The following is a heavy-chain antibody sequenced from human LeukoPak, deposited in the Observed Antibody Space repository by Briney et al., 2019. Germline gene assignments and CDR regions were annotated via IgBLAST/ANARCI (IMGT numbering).Heavy chain of an antibody. CDR1: GYTFTSYG. Sequence: GAPVKVSCKASGYTFTSYGISWVRQAPGQGLEWMGWISAYNGNTNYAQKLQGRVTMTTDTSTSTAYMELRSLRSDDTAVYYCARVEDYYGSGSPPGNIWGQGTMVTVSS. CDR2: ISAYNGNT. CDR3: ARVEDYYGSGSPPGNI. D-gene: IGHD3-10*01. J-gene: IGHJ3*02. V-gene: IGHV1-18*01.